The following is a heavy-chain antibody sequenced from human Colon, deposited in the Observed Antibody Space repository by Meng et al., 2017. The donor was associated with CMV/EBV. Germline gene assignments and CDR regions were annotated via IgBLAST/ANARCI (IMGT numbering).Heavy chain of an antibody. Sequence: QVQLGQPGAEVKKPGASVKVSCKASGYTFTGYYMHWVRQAPGQGLEWMGWINPNSGGTNYAQKFQGRVTMTRDTSISTAYMELSRLRSDDTAVYYCATVSSGYYLYFQHWGQGTLVTVSS. CDR2: INPNSGGT. V-gene: IGHV1-2*02. CDR1: GYTFTGYY. D-gene: IGHD3-22*01. CDR3: ATVSSGYYLYFQH. J-gene: IGHJ1*01.